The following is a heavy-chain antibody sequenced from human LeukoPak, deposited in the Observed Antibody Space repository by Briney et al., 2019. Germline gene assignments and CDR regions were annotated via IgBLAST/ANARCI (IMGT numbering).Heavy chain of an antibody. CDR3: ARERTLTSCYDY. D-gene: IGHD2-15*01. Sequence: GSLRVSCEASGYTFTGYYLQWVRQAPGQGLEWMGWINPNSGGTNYAQTFKGRVTMTRDTSISTAYMDLSRLSSDDTAVYYCARERTLTSCYDYWGQGTLVTVSS. CDR1: GYTFTGYY. J-gene: IGHJ4*02. CDR2: INPNSGGT. V-gene: IGHV1-2*02.